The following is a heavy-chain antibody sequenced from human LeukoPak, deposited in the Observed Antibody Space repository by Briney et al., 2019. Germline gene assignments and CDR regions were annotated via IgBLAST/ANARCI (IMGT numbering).Heavy chain of an antibody. V-gene: IGHV4-34*01. CDR1: GGSFTGYY. CDR2: INHSGST. Sequence: SETLSLTCAVSGGSFTGYYWSWIRQPPGKGLEWIGEINHSGSTNYNPSLKSRVTILVDTSKNQFSLKLSSVTAADTAVYYCARVGTNFDYWGQGTLVTVPS. J-gene: IGHJ4*02. D-gene: IGHD1-1*01. CDR3: ARVGTNFDY.